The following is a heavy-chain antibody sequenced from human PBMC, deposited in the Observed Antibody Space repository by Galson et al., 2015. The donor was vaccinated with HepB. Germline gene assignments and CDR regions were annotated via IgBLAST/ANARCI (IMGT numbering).Heavy chain of an antibody. J-gene: IGHJ3*02. CDR2: FDPEDGET. V-gene: IGHV1-24*01. CDR1: GYTLTELS. D-gene: IGHD2-21*01. Sequence: SVKVSCKVSGYTLTELSMHWVRQAPGKGLEWMGGFDPEDGETIYAQKFQGRVTMTEDTSTDTAYMELSSLRSEDTAVYYCATVFPRRGFRAFDIWGQGTMVTVSS. CDR3: ATVFPRRGFRAFDI.